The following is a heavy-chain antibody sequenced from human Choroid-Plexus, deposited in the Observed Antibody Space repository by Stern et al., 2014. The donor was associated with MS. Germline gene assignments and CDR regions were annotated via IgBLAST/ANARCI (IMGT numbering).Heavy chain of an antibody. V-gene: IGHV3-30*18. CDR3: AKDRQYLTYFFDH. D-gene: IGHD2/OR15-2a*01. CDR2: VSYDGSNK. J-gene: IGHJ5*02. CDR1: GFTFGSCA. Sequence: VQLEESGGGVVQPGRPLRLSCVASGFTFGSCAMHWVRQAPGKGLEWVAGVSYDGSNKYYADSVKGRFTISRDNSQNTLCMQMSSLRPEDTAVYYCAKDRQYLTYFFDHWGQGSLVTVSS.